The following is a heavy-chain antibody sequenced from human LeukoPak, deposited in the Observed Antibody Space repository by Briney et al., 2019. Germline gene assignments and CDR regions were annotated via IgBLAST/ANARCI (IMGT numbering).Heavy chain of an antibody. CDR3: ARVVVPAAIPVDP. D-gene: IGHD2-2*02. V-gene: IGHV1-69*02. CDR2: IIPILGIA. Sequence: ASVKVSCKASGGTFSSYTISWVRQAPGQGLEWMGRIIPILGIANYAQKFQGRVTITADESTSTAYMELSSLRSEDTAVYYCARVVVPAAIPVDPWGQGTLVTVSS. J-gene: IGHJ5*02. CDR1: GGTFSSYT.